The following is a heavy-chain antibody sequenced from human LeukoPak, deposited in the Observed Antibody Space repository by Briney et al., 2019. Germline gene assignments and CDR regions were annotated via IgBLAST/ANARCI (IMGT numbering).Heavy chain of an antibody. V-gene: IGHV4-39*01. CDR1: SCSISSSSYY. Sequence: SETLSLTCTVSSCSISSSSYYWGWIRQPPGKGLEWIGSIYYSGSTYYNPSLKSRVTISVDTSKNQFSLKLSSVTAADTAVYYCARLRLIQLCPVLDYWGHGTLVTV. J-gene: IGHJ4*01. CDR2: IYYSGST. CDR3: ARLRLIQLCPVLDY. D-gene: IGHD5-18*01.